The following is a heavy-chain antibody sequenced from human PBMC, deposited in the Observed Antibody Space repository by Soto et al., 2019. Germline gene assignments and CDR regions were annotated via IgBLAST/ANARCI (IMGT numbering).Heavy chain of an antibody. J-gene: IGHJ4*02. V-gene: IGHV3-7*03. CDR1: GFTFSDFY. CDR3: AGWGGHDYNY. CDR2: IRPDGYGP. D-gene: IGHD4-4*01. Sequence: EVQLVQSGGGLVQPGGSLRLSCVGSGFTFSDFYMNWVSQAPGKGLEWVANIRPDGYGPNLVESVKGRFTTSRDNAKNSRFRQMNRLRADDTAVYYGAGWGGHDYNYWGQGILVTVSS.